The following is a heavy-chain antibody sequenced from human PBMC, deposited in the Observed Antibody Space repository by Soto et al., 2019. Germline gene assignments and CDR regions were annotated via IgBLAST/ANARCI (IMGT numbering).Heavy chain of an antibody. Sequence: ASVKVSFKVSGYTLTELSMHWLRQAPGKGLEWMGGFDPEDGETIYAQKFQGRVTMTEDTSTDTAYMELSSLRSEDTAVYYCATCSSSSGPFDYWGQGTLVTVSS. CDR1: GYTLTELS. V-gene: IGHV1-24*01. J-gene: IGHJ4*02. CDR2: FDPEDGET. D-gene: IGHD6-6*01. CDR3: ATCSSSSGPFDY.